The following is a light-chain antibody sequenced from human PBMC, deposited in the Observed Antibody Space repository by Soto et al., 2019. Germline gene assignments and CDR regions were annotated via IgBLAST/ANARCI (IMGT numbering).Light chain of an antibody. V-gene: IGLV1-47*02. CDR1: SSNIGSNY. CDR3: ATWDDSLSGYV. CDR2: YNN. J-gene: IGLJ1*01. Sequence: QSVLTQPPPASGTPGQRVTISCSGRSSNIGSNYVYWYQQLPGTAPKLLIYYNNQRPSGVPDRFSGSKSGTSASLAISGLRSEDEADYYCATWDDSLSGYVFGTGTKLTVL.